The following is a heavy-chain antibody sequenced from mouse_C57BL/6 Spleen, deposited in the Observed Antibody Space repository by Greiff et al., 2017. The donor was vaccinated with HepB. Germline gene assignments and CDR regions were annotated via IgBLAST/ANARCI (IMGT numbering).Heavy chain of an antibody. Sequence: EVKLVESGGGLVKPGGSLKLSCAASGFTFSSYAMSWVRQTPEKRLEWVATISDGGSYTYYPDNVKGRLTISRDNAKNNLYLQMSHLKSEDTAMYYCARDRGNPWYFDVWGTGTTVTVSS. CDR2: ISDGGSYT. CDR3: ARDRGNPWYFDV. J-gene: IGHJ1*03. CDR1: GFTFSSYA. D-gene: IGHD2-1*01. V-gene: IGHV5-4*01.